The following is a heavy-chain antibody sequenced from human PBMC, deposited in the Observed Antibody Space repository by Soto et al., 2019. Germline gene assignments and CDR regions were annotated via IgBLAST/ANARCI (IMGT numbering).Heavy chain of an antibody. Sequence: SETLSLTCIVSGGSINSDGYYWSWIRQLPGEGLEWIGYIYNSGSTSYNPSLRSRVTISLDTSKNQFSLKLTSVTAADTAVYYCARDAIRNDSAFDIWGRGTLVT. V-gene: IGHV4-31*03. CDR3: ARDAIRNDSAFDI. CDR2: IYNSGST. CDR1: GGSINSDGYY. J-gene: IGHJ3*02. D-gene: IGHD1-1*01.